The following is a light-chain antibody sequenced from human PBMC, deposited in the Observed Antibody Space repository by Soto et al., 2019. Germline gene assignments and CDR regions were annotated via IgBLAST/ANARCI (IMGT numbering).Light chain of an antibody. Sequence: QSALTQPASVSGSPGQSITISCTGTSSDVGGYNYVSWYQHHPGKAPKLMIYEVNNRPSGVSNRFSGSKSGNTASLTISGLQAEDEADYYCSSFTSTSTYVFGSGTNLTVL. J-gene: IGLJ1*01. CDR2: EVN. CDR1: SSDVGGYNY. CDR3: SSFTSTSTYV. V-gene: IGLV2-14*01.